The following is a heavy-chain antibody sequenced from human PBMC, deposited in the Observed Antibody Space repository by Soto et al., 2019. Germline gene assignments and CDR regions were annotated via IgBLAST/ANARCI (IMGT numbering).Heavy chain of an antibody. CDR3: ARDKGYYDFWSGYYSPGYYYYGMDF. D-gene: IGHD3-3*01. CDR2: ISYDGSNK. V-gene: IGHV3-30-3*01. CDR1: GFTFSSYA. J-gene: IGHJ6*02. Sequence: GGSLRLSCAASGFTFSSYAMHWVRQAPGKGLEWVAVISYDGSNKYYADSVKGRFTISRDNSKNTLYLQMNSLRAEDTAVYYCARDKGYYDFWSGYYSPGYYYYGMDFSGQGTTVTVSS.